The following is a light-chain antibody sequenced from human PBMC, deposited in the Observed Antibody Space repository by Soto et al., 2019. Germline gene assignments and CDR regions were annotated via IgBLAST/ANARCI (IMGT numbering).Light chain of an antibody. Sequence: DIVMTQSPDSLAVSLGERATINCKSSQSVLYNSNSKNYLAWYQQKVGQPPKLLIYWASTRESGVPDRFSGSGSGTDFTLTISSLQADDVAVYYCQQYYSPPLTFGGGTKVDIK. J-gene: IGKJ4*01. CDR1: QSVLYNSNSKNY. CDR3: QQYYSPPLT. V-gene: IGKV4-1*01. CDR2: WAS.